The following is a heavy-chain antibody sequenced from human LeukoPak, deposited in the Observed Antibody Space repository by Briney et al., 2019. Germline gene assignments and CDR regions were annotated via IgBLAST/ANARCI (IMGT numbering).Heavy chain of an antibody. V-gene: IGHV3-23*01. Sequence: PGGSLRLSCAVSGFTFSSYAMSWVRQAPGKGLEWVSAISGSGGSTYYADSVKGRFTISRDNSKNTLYLQMNSLRAEDTAVYYCARIGSGSYSYWGQGTLVTVSS. J-gene: IGHJ4*02. CDR1: GFTFSSYA. D-gene: IGHD1-26*01. CDR2: ISGSGGST. CDR3: ARIGSGSYSY.